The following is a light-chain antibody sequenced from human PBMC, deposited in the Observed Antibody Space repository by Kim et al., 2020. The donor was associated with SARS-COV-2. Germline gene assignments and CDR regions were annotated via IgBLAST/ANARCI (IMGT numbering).Light chain of an antibody. J-gene: IGKJ4*01. Sequence: SLSPVEIATLSCRASQSVSSYLAWYQQKPGQAPRLLIYDASNRATGIPARFSGSGSGTDFTLTISSLEPEDFAIYYCQQRSNWLTFGGGTKVDIK. V-gene: IGKV3-11*01. CDR3: QQRSNWLT. CDR2: DAS. CDR1: QSVSSY.